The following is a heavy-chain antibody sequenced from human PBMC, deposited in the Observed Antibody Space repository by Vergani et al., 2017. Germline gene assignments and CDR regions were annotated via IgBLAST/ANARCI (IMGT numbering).Heavy chain of an antibody. Sequence: QVHLVESGGGVVQPGRSLRLSCVVSGFTSSYYGMHWVRQAPGKGLEWVAVISYDGTKKYYEDSVKARFTISRDNSKSTLYLQMNSLRTEDTPVYYCATKSCGTPGCQIGYFREWGQGTLVTVSS. CDR1: GFTSSYYG. CDR3: ATKSCGTPGCQIGYFRE. V-gene: IGHV3-30*03. J-gene: IGHJ1*01. D-gene: IGHD1-1*01. CDR2: ISYDGTKK.